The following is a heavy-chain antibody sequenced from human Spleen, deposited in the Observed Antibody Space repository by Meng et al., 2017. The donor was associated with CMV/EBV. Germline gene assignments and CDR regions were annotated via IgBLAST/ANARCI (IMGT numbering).Heavy chain of an antibody. Sequence: GGSLRLSCAASGFTFHDYAMHWVRQAPGKGLEWVSGITWNSVSIGYADSVKGRFTISRDNAKNSLYLQMNSLRAEDTAVYYCARAAQGSGWYIATISYFQHWGQGTLVTVSS. J-gene: IGHJ1*01. CDR1: GFTFHDYA. V-gene: IGHV3-9*01. CDR3: ARAAQGSGWYIATISYFQH. CDR2: ITWNSVSI. D-gene: IGHD6-19*01.